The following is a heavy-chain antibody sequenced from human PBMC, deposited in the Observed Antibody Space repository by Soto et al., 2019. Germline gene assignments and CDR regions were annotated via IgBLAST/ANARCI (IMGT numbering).Heavy chain of an antibody. V-gene: IGHV3-21*01. D-gene: IGHD3-3*01. J-gene: IGHJ6*02. Sequence: GGSLRLSCAAAGFTFSSSSMNWVGQAPGKGLEWVSSISSSSSYIYYADSVKGRFTISRDNAKNSRYLQMNSLRAQDTAVYYCARASRFLEWLLYPSSFYYYYGMDVWGQGPTVTVAS. CDR3: ARASRFLEWLLYPSSFYYYYGMDV. CDR2: ISSSSSYI. CDR1: GFTFSSSS.